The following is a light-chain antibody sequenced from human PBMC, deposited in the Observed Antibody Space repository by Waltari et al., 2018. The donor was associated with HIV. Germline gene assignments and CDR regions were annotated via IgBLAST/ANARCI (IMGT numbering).Light chain of an antibody. CDR1: QTVLYSSNNKNY. CDR2: WAS. CDR3: QQYDSTPPT. V-gene: IGKV4-1*01. J-gene: IGKJ5*01. Sequence: DIVMTQSPDSLAVSLGERATINCKSSQTVLYSSNNKNYLAWYQQKPGQPPKLLIYWASTRESGVADRFSGSGSGTDFTLTISSLQAEDVAVYHCQQYDSTPPTFGQGTRLEIK.